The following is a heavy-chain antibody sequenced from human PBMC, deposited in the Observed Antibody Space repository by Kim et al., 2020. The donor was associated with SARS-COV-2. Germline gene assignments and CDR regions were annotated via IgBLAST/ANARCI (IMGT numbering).Heavy chain of an antibody. Sequence: SDTLSLTCTVSGGSISSSGFYWGWIRQPPGKGLEWIVSVYYSGSTHYNPSLKSRVTISVDTSKNQFSLKLSSVTAADTAVYYCARRGSSGYYYWGQGTLV. D-gene: IGHD3-22*01. CDR1: GGSISSSGFY. J-gene: IGHJ4*02. CDR2: VYYSGST. CDR3: ARRGSSGYYY. V-gene: IGHV4-39*01.